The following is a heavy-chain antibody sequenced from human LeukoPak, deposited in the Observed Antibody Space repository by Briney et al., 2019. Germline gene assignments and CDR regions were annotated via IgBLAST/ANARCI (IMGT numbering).Heavy chain of an antibody. Sequence: SETLSLTCSVSGGSITDDNYYWGWIRQPPGKGLEWIGAIYYRGTTSYMPSLKSRVTISVDTSKNQFSLKLDSVTAADTSVYYCARHRYYYDESAFSFDSWGQGTLVTVSS. D-gene: IGHD3-22*01. V-gene: IGHV4-39*01. J-gene: IGHJ4*02. CDR1: GGSITDDNYY. CDR2: IYYRGTT. CDR3: ARHRYYYDESAFSFDS.